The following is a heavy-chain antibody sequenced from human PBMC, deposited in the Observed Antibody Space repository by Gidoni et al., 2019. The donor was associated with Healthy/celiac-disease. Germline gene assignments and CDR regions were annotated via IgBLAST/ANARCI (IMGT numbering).Heavy chain of an antibody. Sequence: QVPLQQSGARLLHPSATLSLPCAVYGGSFSSSYRSWIRQPPGKGLEWMGEINHSGNTNHNPSLKSRVTISVDTSKNQFSLKLSSVTAADTAVYYCARRGLATRRANRAYYDMDVWGKGTTVTVSS. V-gene: IGHV4-34*01. CDR1: GGSFSSSY. CDR2: INHSGNT. J-gene: IGHJ6*03. D-gene: IGHD2-15*01. CDR3: ARRGLATRRANRAYYDMDV.